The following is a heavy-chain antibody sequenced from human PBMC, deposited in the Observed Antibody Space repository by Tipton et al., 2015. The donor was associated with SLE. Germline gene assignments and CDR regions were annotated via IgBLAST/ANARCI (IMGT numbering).Heavy chain of an antibody. CDR1: GGSISSYY. Sequence: TLSLTCTVSGGSISSYYWSWIRQPPGKGLEWIGYIYYSGSTNYNPSLKSRVTISVDTSKNQFSLKLSSVTAADTAVYYCARWAGPTVTFDYWGQGPLVTVSS. J-gene: IGHJ4*02. D-gene: IGHD4-11*01. CDR2: IYYSGST. CDR3: ARWAGPTVTFDY. V-gene: IGHV4-59*01.